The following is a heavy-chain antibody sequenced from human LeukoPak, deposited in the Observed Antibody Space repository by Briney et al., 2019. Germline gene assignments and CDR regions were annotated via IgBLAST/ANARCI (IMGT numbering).Heavy chain of an antibody. V-gene: IGHV3-11*04. CDR1: GFTFSDYY. J-gene: IGHJ6*03. CDR2: ISSSGSTI. D-gene: IGHD2-2*01. Sequence: PGGSLRLSCAASGFTFSDYYMSWIRQAPGKGLEGVSYISSSGSTIYYADSVKGRFTISRDNAKNSLYLQMNSLRAEDTAVYYCARDPYCSSTSCYDYYYMDVWGKGTTVTVSS. CDR3: ARDPYCSSTSCYDYYYMDV.